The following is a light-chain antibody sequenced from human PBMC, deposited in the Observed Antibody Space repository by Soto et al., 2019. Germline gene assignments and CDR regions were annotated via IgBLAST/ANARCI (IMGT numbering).Light chain of an antibody. V-gene: IGLV2-14*01. Sequence: QSVLTQPASVSGSPGQSSTISCTGTSSDVGGYNYVSWYQQHPGKAPKLIIYEVSNRPSGVSNRVSGSKSGNTASLTISGLQAEDEADYYFNSYTSESTGVFGTGTKLTVL. J-gene: IGLJ1*01. CDR2: EVS. CDR3: NSYTSESTGV. CDR1: SSDVGGYNY.